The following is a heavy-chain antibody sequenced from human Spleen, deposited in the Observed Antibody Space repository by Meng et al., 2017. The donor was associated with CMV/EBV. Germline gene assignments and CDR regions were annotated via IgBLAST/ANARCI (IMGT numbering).Heavy chain of an antibody. D-gene: IGHD3-10*01. CDR3: ARGGWGRDTMVRGVIPPLPKDYYYYGMDV. Sequence: GGSLRLSCAASGFTFSSYAMHWVRQAPGKGLEYVSAISSNGGSTYYADSVKGRFTISRDNSKNTLYLQMGSLRAEDMAVYYCARGGWGRDTMVRGVIPPLPKDYYYYGMDVWGQGTTVTVSS. CDR1: GFTFSSYA. V-gene: IGHV3-64*02. CDR2: ISSNGGST. J-gene: IGHJ6*02.